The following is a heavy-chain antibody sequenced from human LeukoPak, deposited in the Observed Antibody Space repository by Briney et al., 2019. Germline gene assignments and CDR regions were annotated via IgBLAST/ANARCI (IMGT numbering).Heavy chain of an antibody. Sequence: ASVKVSCKASGYTFTSYYMHWVRQAPGQGLEWMGIINPSGGSTSYAQKFQGRVTMTRDTSTSTVYMELSSLRSEDTAVYYCARGVIAARDLYYFDYWGQGTLVTVSS. CDR2: INPSGGST. J-gene: IGHJ4*02. D-gene: IGHD6-6*01. CDR3: ARGVIAARDLYYFDY. V-gene: IGHV1-46*01. CDR1: GYTFTSYY.